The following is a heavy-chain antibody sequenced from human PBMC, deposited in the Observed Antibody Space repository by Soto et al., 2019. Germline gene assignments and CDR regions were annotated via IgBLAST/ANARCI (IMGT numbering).Heavy chain of an antibody. J-gene: IGHJ6*03. CDR3: ARGRALGTTVTPYYYYYYMDV. Sequence: SETLSLTCTVSGGSISSYYWSWIRQPPGKGLEWIGYIYYSGSTNYNPSLKSRVTISVDTSKNQFSLKLSSVTAADTAVYYCARGRALGTTVTPYYYYYYMDVWGKGTTVTVSS. CDR1: GGSISSYY. V-gene: IGHV4-59*01. CDR2: IYYSGST. D-gene: IGHD4-4*01.